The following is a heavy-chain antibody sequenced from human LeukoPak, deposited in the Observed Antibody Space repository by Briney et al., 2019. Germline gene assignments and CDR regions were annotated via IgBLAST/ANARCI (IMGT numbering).Heavy chain of an antibody. CDR1: GFTFSSYS. CDR3: ARDFGRNLGGPGY. Sequence: GGSLRLSCAASGFTFSSYSMNWVRQAPGKGLEWVSYISSSSTIYYADSVKGRFTISRDNAKNSLYLQMNSLRDEDTAVYYCARDFGRNLGGPGYWGRGTLVIVSS. J-gene: IGHJ4*02. V-gene: IGHV3-48*02. D-gene: IGHD1-14*01. CDR2: ISSSSTI.